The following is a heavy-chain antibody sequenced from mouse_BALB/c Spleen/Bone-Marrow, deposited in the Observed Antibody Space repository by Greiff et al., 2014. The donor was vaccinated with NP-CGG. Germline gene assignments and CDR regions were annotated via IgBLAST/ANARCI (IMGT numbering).Heavy chain of an antibody. CDR2: ISYSGST. CDR1: GYSITSDYA. CDR3: ARNAYYYGNREFPY. D-gene: IGHD1-1*01. Sequence: EVKLEESGPGLVKPSQSLSLTCTVTGYSITSDYAWNWIRQFPGNKLEWMGYISYSGSTSYNPSLKSRISLTRDTSKNQFLLQLNSVTTEDAATYYCARNAYYYGNREFPYWGQGTLVTVSA. V-gene: IGHV3-2*02. J-gene: IGHJ3*01.